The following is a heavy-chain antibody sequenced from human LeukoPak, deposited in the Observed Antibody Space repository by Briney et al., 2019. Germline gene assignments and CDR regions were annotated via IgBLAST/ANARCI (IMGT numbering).Heavy chain of an antibody. CDR1: GFTFSSYG. Sequence: GGSLRLSCAASGFTFSSYGMHWVRQAPGKGLEWVAVIWYDGSNKYYADSVKGRFTISRDNSKNTLYLQMNSLRAEDTAVYYCARDPSYSSSSYYYYYGMDVWGQGTTVTVSS. J-gene: IGHJ6*02. V-gene: IGHV3-33*01. CDR2: IWYDGSNK. D-gene: IGHD6-13*01. CDR3: ARDPSYSSSSYYYYYGMDV.